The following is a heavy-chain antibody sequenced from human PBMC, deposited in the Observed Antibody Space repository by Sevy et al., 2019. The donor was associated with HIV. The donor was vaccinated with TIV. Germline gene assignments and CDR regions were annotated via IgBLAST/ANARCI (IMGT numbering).Heavy chain of an antibody. CDR1: GFTFSDDS. D-gene: IGHD1-26*01. CDR2: ISGRSSTT. V-gene: IGHV3-48*01. Sequence: GGSLRLSCAASGFTFSDDSMNWVRQAPGKGLEWVAYISGRSSTTSYADSVKGRFIVSRDNAMNSLYLQMNSLRAEDTAFYFCARVSGSYRRNDFDSWGQGTLVTVSS. CDR3: ARVSGSYRRNDFDS. J-gene: IGHJ4*02.